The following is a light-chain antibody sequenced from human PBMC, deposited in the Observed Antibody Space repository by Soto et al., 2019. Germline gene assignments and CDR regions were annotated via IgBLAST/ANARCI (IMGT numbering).Light chain of an antibody. CDR2: AAS. CDR1: QSISTY. V-gene: IGKV1-39*01. Sequence: DIQMTQSPSSLSASVGDRVTITCRTSQSISTYLNWYQQNPGTAPKLLISAASTLHSRVPSRLSGGGFGTDFTLTISSLQPEDFATYYCQQRYTTPPTFGQGTKVEI. J-gene: IGKJ1*01. CDR3: QQRYTTPPT.